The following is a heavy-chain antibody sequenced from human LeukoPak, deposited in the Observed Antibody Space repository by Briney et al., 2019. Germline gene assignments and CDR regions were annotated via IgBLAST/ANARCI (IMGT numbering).Heavy chain of an antibody. CDR1: GFTFSSYS. CDR2: ISSSSSTI. V-gene: IGHV3-48*01. Sequence: GGSLRLSCAASGFTFSSYSMNWVRQAPGKGLEWVSYISSSSSTIYYADSVKGRFTISRDNAKNSLYLQMNSLRAEDTAVYYCTRIPGATGRGQFWFDPWGQGTLVTVSS. CDR3: TRIPGATGRGQFWFDP. D-gene: IGHD6-25*01. J-gene: IGHJ5*02.